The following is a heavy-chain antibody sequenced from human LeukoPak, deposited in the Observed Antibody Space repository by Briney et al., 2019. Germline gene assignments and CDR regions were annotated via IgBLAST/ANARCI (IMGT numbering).Heavy chain of an antibody. J-gene: IGHJ4*02. Sequence: PGRSLRLSCAASGFTFSSYGMHWVRQAPGKGLEWVAVIWYDGSNKYYADSVKGRFTISRDNSKNTLYLQMNSLRAEDTAVYYCARDLVYGGNSPDYWGQGTLVTVSS. D-gene: IGHD4-23*01. CDR2: IWYDGSNK. V-gene: IGHV3-33*08. CDR3: ARDLVYGGNSPDY. CDR1: GFTFSSYG.